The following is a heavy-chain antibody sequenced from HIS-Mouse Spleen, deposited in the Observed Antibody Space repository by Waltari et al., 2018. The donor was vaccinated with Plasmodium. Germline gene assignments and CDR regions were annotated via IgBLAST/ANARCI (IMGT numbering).Heavy chain of an antibody. CDR2: IYSSGST. CDR3: ARLRYSYGYFDY. Sequence: QVQLQESGPGLVKPSETLSLTCTVPGGSISRYYWSWIRQPPGKGLEWIGYIYSSGSTNYNPSLKSRVTISVDTSKNQFSLKLSSVTAADTAVYYCARLRYSYGYFDYWGQGTLVTVSS. J-gene: IGHJ4*02. V-gene: IGHV4-59*08. CDR1: GGSISRYY. D-gene: IGHD5-18*01.